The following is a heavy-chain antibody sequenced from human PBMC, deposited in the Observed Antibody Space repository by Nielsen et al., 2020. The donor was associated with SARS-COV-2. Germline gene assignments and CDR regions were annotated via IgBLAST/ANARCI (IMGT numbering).Heavy chain of an antibody. Sequence: GESLKISCAASGFTFSSYWMHWVRQAPGKGLVWVSRINSDGSSTSYADSVKGRFTISRDNAKNTLYLQMNSLRAEDTAVYYCAKGRLAYGDYGLLSAFDIWGQGTMVTVSS. CDR3: AKGRLAYGDYGLLSAFDI. CDR1: GFTFSSYW. V-gene: IGHV3-74*01. D-gene: IGHD4-17*01. J-gene: IGHJ3*02. CDR2: INSDGSST.